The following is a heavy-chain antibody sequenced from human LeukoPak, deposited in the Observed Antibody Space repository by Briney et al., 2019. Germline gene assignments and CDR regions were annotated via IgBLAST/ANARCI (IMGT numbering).Heavy chain of an antibody. V-gene: IGHV4-59*01. J-gene: IGHJ4*02. Sequence: PSETLSLTCTVSGVSISTYFWSWIRQPPGKGLEWIGFIYHSGNTNSNPSLKSRVTISADTSKSQVSLELTSVTAADTAVYFCARGGMSSYYDSGGYFSYWGQGILVTVSS. CDR2: IYHSGNT. CDR1: GVSISTYF. D-gene: IGHD3-22*01. CDR3: ARGGMSSYYDSGGYFSY.